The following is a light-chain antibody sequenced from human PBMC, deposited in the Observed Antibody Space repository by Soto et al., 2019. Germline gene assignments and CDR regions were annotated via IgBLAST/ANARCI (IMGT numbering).Light chain of an antibody. J-gene: IGLJ1*01. CDR3: SSYTSRSTVV. CDR2: EVT. Sequence: QSVLTQPASVSGSPVQSITISCTGASSDVGAYDYVSWYQQHPGKAPELMIYEVTNRPSGVSNRFSGSKSGNTASLTISGLQAEDEADYYCSSYTSRSTVVFGTGTKVTVL. V-gene: IGLV2-14*03. CDR1: SSDVGAYDY.